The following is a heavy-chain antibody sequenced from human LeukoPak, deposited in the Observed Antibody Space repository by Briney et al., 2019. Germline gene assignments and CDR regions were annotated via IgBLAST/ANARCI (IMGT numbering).Heavy chain of an antibody. Sequence: SCKASGYTFTGYYMHWVRQAPGKGLEWVAVISYDGSNKYYADSGKGRFTISRDNSKNTLYLQMNSLRAEDTAVYYCAKAGYSSGWTRDYFDYWGQGTLVTVSS. CDR2: ISYDGSNK. CDR3: AKAGYSSGWTRDYFDY. V-gene: IGHV3-30*18. J-gene: IGHJ4*02. CDR1: GYTFTGYY. D-gene: IGHD6-19*01.